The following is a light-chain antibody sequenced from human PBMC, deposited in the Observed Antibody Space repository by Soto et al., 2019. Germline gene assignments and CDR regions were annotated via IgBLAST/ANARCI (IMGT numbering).Light chain of an antibody. Sequence: QSALTQPASVFGSPGQSITISCPGITRIVGGYNYVSWYQQHPGKAPKLMIYDVSNRPSGVSNRFSGSKSGNTASLTISGLQAEDEADYYCSSYTSSSPRVFGTGTKVTVL. J-gene: IGLJ1*01. CDR2: DVS. V-gene: IGLV2-14*01. CDR1: TRIVGGYNY. CDR3: SSYTSSSPRV.